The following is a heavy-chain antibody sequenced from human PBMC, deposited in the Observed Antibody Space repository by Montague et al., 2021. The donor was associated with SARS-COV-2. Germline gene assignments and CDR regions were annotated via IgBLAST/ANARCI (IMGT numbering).Heavy chain of an antibody. D-gene: IGHD3-9*01. Sequence: PALVKPTQTLTLTCTFSGFSLSTPNVGVAWIRQPPGKALEWLAVIYSNGDKRYSPSLQRRLTITKDTSRNQVVVSLTNVDPLDTATYYCAHLIRYYDIFTGIPFDDWGQGAQGTVAS. J-gene: IGHJ4*02. CDR1: GFSLSTPNVG. CDR3: AHLIRYYDIFTGIPFDD. CDR2: IYSNGDK. V-gene: IGHV2-5*01.